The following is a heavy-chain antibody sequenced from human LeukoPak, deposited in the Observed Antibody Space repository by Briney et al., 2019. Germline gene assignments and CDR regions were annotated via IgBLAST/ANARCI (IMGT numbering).Heavy chain of an antibody. D-gene: IGHD2-2*01. CDR1: GYTLTELS. V-gene: IGHV1-24*01. CDR3: ARPIYCSSTSCSDPFDY. Sequence: ASVKVSCKVSGYTLTELSMHWVRQAPGNGLEWMGGFDPEDGETIYAQKFQGRVTMTEDTSTDTAYMELSSLRSEDTAVYYCARPIYCSSTSCSDPFDYWGQGTLVTVSS. CDR2: FDPEDGET. J-gene: IGHJ4*02.